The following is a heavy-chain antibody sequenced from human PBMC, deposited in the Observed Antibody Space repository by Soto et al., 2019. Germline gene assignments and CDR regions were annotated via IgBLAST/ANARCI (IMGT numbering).Heavy chain of an antibody. J-gene: IGHJ5*02. V-gene: IGHV4-34*01. D-gene: IGHD3-3*01. CDR1: VGSFSGYY. CDR2: INHSGST. CDR3: AYGSYDFWSGSREWFDP. Sequence: SETLSLTCAVYVGSFSGYYWSWIRQPPGKGLAWIGEINHSGSTNYNPSLKSRVTISVDTSKNQFSLKLSSVTAADTAVYYCAYGSYDFWSGSREWFDPWGQGTPVTVSS.